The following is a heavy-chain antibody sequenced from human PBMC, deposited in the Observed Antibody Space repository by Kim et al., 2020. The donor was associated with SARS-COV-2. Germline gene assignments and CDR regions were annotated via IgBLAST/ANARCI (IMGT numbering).Heavy chain of an antibody. Sequence: SETLSLTCTVSGGSISSGGYYWSWIRQHPGKGLEWIGYIYYSGSTNYNPSLKSRVTISVDTSKNQFSLKLSSVTAADTAVYYCARGRGYSDGWNTRVDAFDVWGQGTMVTVSS. J-gene: IGHJ3*01. V-gene: IGHV4-31*03. CDR2: IYYSGST. D-gene: IGHD5-18*01. CDR3: ARGRGYSDGWNTRVDAFDV. CDR1: GGSISSGGYY.